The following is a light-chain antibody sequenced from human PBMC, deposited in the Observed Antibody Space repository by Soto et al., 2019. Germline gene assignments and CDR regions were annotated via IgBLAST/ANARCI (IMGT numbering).Light chain of an antibody. CDR1: QDISSS. CDR2: AAS. J-gene: IGKJ5*01. CDR3: QQAKTFPLT. Sequence: DIQMTQSPSFVSASVGDRVTITCRASQDISSSLAWYQQKPGKAPRLLIYAASSLEHGVPSRFIGSGSGTDFSLTISSLQPEDFATYSCQQAKTFPLTFGQGTRLEI. V-gene: IGKV1-12*01.